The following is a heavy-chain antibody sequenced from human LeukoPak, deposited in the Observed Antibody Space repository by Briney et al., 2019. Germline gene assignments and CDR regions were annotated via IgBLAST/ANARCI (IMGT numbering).Heavy chain of an antibody. CDR1: GYTFTGYY. Sequence: GASVQVSCKASGYTFTGYYMHWVRQAPGQGLEWMGWINPNSGGTNYAQKFQGWVTMTRDTSISTAYMELSRLRSDDTAVYYCARDRPDGSPYVFDYWGQETLVTVSS. CDR2: INPNSGGT. CDR3: ARDRPDGSPYVFDY. V-gene: IGHV1-2*04. D-gene: IGHD1-26*01. J-gene: IGHJ4*02.